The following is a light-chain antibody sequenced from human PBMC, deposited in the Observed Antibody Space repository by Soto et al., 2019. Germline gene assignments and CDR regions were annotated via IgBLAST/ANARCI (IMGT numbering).Light chain of an antibody. J-gene: IGKJ5*01. CDR1: QSVASSH. CDR3: QQYGSSPIT. Sequence: EVVLTQSPGTLSVSPGERATLSCRASQSVASSHLAWYRQKPGQTPRLLIYDASSRATGIPDRFSGSGSGTDFTLTISRLEPEDFAVYYCQQYGSSPITFGQGTRLEIK. CDR2: DAS. V-gene: IGKV3-20*01.